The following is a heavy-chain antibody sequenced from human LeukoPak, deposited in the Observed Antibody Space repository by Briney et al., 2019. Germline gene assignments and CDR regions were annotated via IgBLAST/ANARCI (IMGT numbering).Heavy chain of an antibody. V-gene: IGHV1-2*02. CDR2: INPNSGGT. Sequence: ASAKVSCKASGYTFTSYDINWVRQATGQGLEWMGWINPNSGGTNYAQKFQGRVTMTRDTSISTAYMELSRLRSDDTAVYYCARGGPTGGYDYWGQGTLVTVSS. D-gene: IGHD1-1*01. CDR1: GYTFTSYD. J-gene: IGHJ4*02. CDR3: ARGGPTGGYDY.